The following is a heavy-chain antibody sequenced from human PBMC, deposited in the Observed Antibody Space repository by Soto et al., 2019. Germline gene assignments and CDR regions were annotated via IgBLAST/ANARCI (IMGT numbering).Heavy chain of an antibody. CDR3: ALFGAYYYDRSGYFPQGY. Sequence: QVQLQESGPGLVKPSETLSLTCTVSGDSVSSGSYYWSWIRQPPGKGLEWIGYIYYSGSTNYNPSLTSRVTISVDTSKDQFSRKLSSVTAADTAVYYCALFGAYYYDRSGYFPQGYWGQGTLVTVSS. CDR2: IYYSGST. D-gene: IGHD3-22*01. CDR1: GDSVSSGSYY. V-gene: IGHV4-61*01. J-gene: IGHJ4*02.